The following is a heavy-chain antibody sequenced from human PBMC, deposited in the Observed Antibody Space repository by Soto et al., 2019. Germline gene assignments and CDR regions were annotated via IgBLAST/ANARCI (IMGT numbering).Heavy chain of an antibody. Sequence: EVQLVESGGGLVQPGGSLRLSCAASGFSLSSYAMNWVRQAPGRGLEWLSDISTSSSTIYYADSVKGRFTISRGNAKGSLYLQMNSLRDEDTALYYCATDLGYCVSTCRSCGQGTLVTVSS. J-gene: IGHJ5*02. CDR3: ATDLGYCVSTCRS. D-gene: IGHD2-2*01. V-gene: IGHV3-48*02. CDR1: GFSLSSYA. CDR2: ISTSSSTI.